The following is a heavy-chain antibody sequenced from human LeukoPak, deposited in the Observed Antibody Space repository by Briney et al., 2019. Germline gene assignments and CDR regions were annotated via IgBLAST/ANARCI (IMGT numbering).Heavy chain of an antibody. CDR2: IYYSGST. V-gene: IGHV4-61*01. J-gene: IGHJ5*02. Sequence: SETLSLTCTVSGGSVSSGSYYWSWIRQPPGKGLEWIGYIYYSGSTNYDPSLKSRVTISVDTSKNQLSLKLSSVTAADTAVYYCARGPDYSRYYNWFDPWGQGTLVTVSS. CDR1: GGSVSSGSYY. CDR3: ARGPDYSRYYNWFDP. D-gene: IGHD6-13*01.